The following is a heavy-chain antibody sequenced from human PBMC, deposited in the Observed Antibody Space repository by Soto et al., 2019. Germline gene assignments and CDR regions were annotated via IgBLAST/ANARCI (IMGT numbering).Heavy chain of an antibody. CDR3: ARLSGDSSSWYGYRGEFDY. V-gene: IGHV4-59*01. Sequence: QVQLQESGPGLVKPSETLSLNCTVSDGSINSYFWSWIRQAPGTGLEWIGYIHYSGNTKYNPSLKRRVTISRDSYKIQFSLKLTSVTAADTAVYYCARLSGDSSSWYGYRGEFDYWGRGILVTVSS. CDR2: IHYSGNT. D-gene: IGHD6-13*01. CDR1: DGSINSYF. J-gene: IGHJ4*02.